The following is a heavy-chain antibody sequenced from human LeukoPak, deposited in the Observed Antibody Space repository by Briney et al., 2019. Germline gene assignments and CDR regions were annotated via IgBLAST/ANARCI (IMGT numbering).Heavy chain of an antibody. J-gene: IGHJ4*02. CDR2: IYSGGST. CDR3: ARDYASDY. D-gene: IGHD3-10*01. CDR1: GFTVSSNY. Sequence: GGSLRLSCAASGFTVSSNYMSWVRQAPGQGLEWVSVIYSGGSTYYTDSVKGRFTISRDNSKNTLYLQMNSLRAEDTAVYYCARDYASDYWGQGTLVTVSS. V-gene: IGHV3-53*01.